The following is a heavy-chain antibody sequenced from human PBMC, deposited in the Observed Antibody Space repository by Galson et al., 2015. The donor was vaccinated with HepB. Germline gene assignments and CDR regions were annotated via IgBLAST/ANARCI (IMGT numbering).Heavy chain of an antibody. J-gene: IGHJ4*02. D-gene: IGHD4-17*01. CDR1: GFSFSTYA. CDR3: AKGTTTSACGDY. Sequence: SLRLSCAASGFSFSTYAMSWVRQAPGEGLEWVSDISDDGTKTYYAESVKGRFTISRDNSGNTLFLQMNGLRVGDTAIYYCAKGTTTSACGDYWGQGTLVTVSS. V-gene: IGHV3-23*01. CDR2: ISDDGTKT.